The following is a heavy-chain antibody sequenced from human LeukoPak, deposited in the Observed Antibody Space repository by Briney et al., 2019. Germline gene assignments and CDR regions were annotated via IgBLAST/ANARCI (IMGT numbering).Heavy chain of an antibody. D-gene: IGHD4-23*01. CDR2: IDWDDDK. Sequence: SGPTPVNPTQTLXVTCTFSGFSLSTSGMCVSWIRQPPGKALEWLALIDWDDDKFYSTSLKTRLTISKDTSKNQVVLTMTNMDAVDTATYYCARIQAYGGNSEGYYFNYWGQGTLVTVSS. J-gene: IGHJ4*02. V-gene: IGHV2-70*01. CDR1: GFSLSTSGMC. CDR3: ARIQAYGGNSEGYYFNY.